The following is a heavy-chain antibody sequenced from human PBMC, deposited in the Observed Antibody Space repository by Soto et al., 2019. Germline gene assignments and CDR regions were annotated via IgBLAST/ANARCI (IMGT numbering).Heavy chain of an antibody. CDR2: ISAYNGNT. Sequence: QVQLVQSGAEVKKPGASVKVSCKASGYTFTSYGISWVRQAPGQGLEWMGWISAYNGNTNYAQKLQGRVTMTTDTATSTGYMELRSLRSDDTAVYSWARDWAAAGPFDYWGQGTLVTVSS. CDR3: ARDWAAAGPFDY. J-gene: IGHJ4*02. CDR1: GYTFTSYG. D-gene: IGHD6-13*01. V-gene: IGHV1-18*01.